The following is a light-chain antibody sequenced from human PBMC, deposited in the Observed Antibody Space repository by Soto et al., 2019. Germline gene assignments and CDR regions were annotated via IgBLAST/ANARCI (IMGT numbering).Light chain of an antibody. CDR2: LNSDGSH. CDR3: QTWGTGIRV. Sequence: QLVLTQSPSASASLGASVNLTCTLSSGHSSYAIAWHQQQPEKGPRFLMMLNSDGSHNTGVGIPDRVSGSSSGTERYLTISSLQSEDEADYYCQTWGTGIRVFGGGTKLTVL. V-gene: IGLV4-69*01. CDR1: SGHSSYA. J-gene: IGLJ3*02.